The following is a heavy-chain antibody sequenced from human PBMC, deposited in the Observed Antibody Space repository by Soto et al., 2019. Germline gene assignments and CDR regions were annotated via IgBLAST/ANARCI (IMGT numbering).Heavy chain of an antibody. CDR1: GGTFSNYA. CDR3: ARTRSRGYYPNDAADL. CDR2: IMPVFGTS. D-gene: IGHD3-22*01. J-gene: IGHJ3*01. V-gene: IGHV1-69*06. Sequence: QVQLVQSGAEVKKPGSSVKVSCKASGGTFSNYAITWVRQAPGQGPEWMGGIMPVFGTSNYAQKFQGRVTITADKSTNTAYMELSSLRSEDTAVFFCARTRSRGYYPNDAADLWGQGTMVIVSS.